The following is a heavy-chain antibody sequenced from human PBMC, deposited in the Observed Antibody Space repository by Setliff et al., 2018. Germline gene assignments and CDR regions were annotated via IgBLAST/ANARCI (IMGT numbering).Heavy chain of an antibody. CDR2: ISPYNGKT. CDR3: VRGPGPSVVVAIPFDH. CDR1: GYNFITFG. D-gene: IGHD5-12*01. V-gene: IGHV1-18*01. Sequence: ASVQVSCKTSGYNFITFGISWVRQAPGQGLEWMGWISPYNGKTDYAEKLRGRVTMTTDPSTTTVFMELRSLRSDDTAVYYCVRGPGPSVVVAIPFDHWGQGSLVTVSS. J-gene: IGHJ4*02.